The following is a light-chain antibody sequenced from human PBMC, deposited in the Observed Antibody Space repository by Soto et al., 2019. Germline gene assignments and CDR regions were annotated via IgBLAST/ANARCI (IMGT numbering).Light chain of an antibody. CDR1: QSVSSSY. CDR2: GAS. CDR3: QQYGSSFT. V-gene: IGKV3-20*01. Sequence: EIVLTQSPCTLSLSPGERATLSCRASQSVSSSYLAWYQQKPGQAPRLLIYGASSRATGIPDRFSGSGSGTDFTLTISRLEPEDFAVYYCQQYGSSFTFGQGTRLEI. J-gene: IGKJ5*01.